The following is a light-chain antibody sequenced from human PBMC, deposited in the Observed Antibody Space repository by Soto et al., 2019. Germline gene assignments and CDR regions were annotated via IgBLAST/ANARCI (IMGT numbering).Light chain of an antibody. CDR1: QSISSW. Sequence: DIQMTQSPSTLSASVGDRVTITCRASQSISSWLAWYQQKPGKAPKLLIYDASSLESGVPSRFSSSGSGTEFTLTTSSLQPDDFATYYCQQYNSLWTFGQGTKVDIK. CDR3: QQYNSLWT. J-gene: IGKJ1*01. V-gene: IGKV1-5*01. CDR2: DAS.